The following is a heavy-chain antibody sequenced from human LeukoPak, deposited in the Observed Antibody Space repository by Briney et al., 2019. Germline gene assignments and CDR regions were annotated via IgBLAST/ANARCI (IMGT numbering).Heavy chain of an antibody. J-gene: IGHJ6*02. CDR1: GGSFSGYY. CDR2: INHSGST. V-gene: IGHV4-34*01. Sequence: PSETLSLTCAVYGGSFSGYYWSWIRQPPGKGLEWIGEINHSGSTNYNPSLKSRVTISVDTSKNQFSLKLSSVTAADTAVYYCARGTPYYYGSGSYYTRAPYYYGMDVWGQGTTVTVSS. D-gene: IGHD3-10*01. CDR3: ARGTPYYYGSGSYYTRAPYYYGMDV.